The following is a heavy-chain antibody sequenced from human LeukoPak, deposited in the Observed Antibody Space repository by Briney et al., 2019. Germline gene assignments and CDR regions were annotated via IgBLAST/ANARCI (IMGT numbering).Heavy chain of an antibody. CDR3: ARGKATYYDILTGYCLDY. CDR1: GGSISSGDCD. CDR2: IYSSGST. V-gene: IGHV4-39*01. Sequence: PSETLSLTCSVSGGSISSGDCDWGWIRQPPGKGLEWIGTIYSSGSTYYNPSLTSRVSISVDTSKNQFSLKLSSVTAADTAVYYCARGKATYYDILTGYCLDYWGQGTLVTVSS. D-gene: IGHD3-9*01. J-gene: IGHJ4*02.